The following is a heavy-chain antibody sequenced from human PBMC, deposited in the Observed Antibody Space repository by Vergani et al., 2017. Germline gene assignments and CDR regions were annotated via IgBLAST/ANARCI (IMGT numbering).Heavy chain of an antibody. D-gene: IGHD2-15*01. J-gene: IGHJ4*02. V-gene: IGHV4-61*02. CDR3: ARGSCLGGSCYKPLLDY. CDR2: IHTSGST. CDR1: GGSINSHNYY. Sequence: QVQLQESGPGLVKPSQTLSLTCTVSGGSINSHNYYWSWIRQPAGKGLEWIGRIHTSGSTNYNPSLKSRVTMSEDTSKNQFSLNLTSVTAADTAVYFCARGSCLGGSCYKPLLDYWSQGVLVTVSS.